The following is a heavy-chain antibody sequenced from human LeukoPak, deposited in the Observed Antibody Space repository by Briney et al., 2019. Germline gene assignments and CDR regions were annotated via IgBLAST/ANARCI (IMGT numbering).Heavy chain of an antibody. CDR3: ARILTSTDRAHYYGMDV. CDR2: IYYSGNT. CDR1: DGSVSGYY. Sequence: SETLSLTCTVSDGSVSGYYWTWIRQPAGRGLEWIGYIYYSGNTNYNPSLKSRLTMSVDTYKNQFSLKLSSVTAADTAVYYCARILTSTDRAHYYGMDVWGQGTTVTVSS. V-gene: IGHV4-59*02. D-gene: IGHD2-21*02. J-gene: IGHJ6*02.